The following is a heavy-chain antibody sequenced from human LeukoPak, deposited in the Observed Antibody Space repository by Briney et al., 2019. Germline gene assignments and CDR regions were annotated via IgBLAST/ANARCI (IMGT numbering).Heavy chain of an antibody. CDR2: IRGSGGST. Sequence: PGGSLRLSCAASGFTFSSYSMNWVRQAPGKGLEWVSGIRGSGGSTYYADSVKGRFTISRDNSKNTLFLQMNSLRAEDTAVYYCASSPTVATILFDYWGQGTLVTVSS. V-gene: IGHV3-23*01. CDR3: ASSPTVATILFDY. CDR1: GFTFSSYS. D-gene: IGHD5-24*01. J-gene: IGHJ4*02.